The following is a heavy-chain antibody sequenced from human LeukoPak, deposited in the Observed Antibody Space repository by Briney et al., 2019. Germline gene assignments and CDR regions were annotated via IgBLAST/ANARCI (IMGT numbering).Heavy chain of an antibody. D-gene: IGHD3-10*01. CDR3: AKDPFEEYYFDY. V-gene: IGHV3-23*01. CDR2: ISGSGGST. J-gene: IGHJ4*02. Sequence: GGSLRPSCAASGFTFSSYAMSWVRQAPGKGLEWVSGISGSGGSTYYADSVKGRFTISRDNSKNTLYLQMNSLRAEDTAVYYCAKDPFEEYYFDYWGQGTLVTVSS. CDR1: GFTFSSYA.